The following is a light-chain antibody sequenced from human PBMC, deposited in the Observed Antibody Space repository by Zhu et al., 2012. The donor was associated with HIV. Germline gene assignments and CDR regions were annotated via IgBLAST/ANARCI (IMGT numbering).Light chain of an antibody. J-gene: IGKJ4*01. CDR1: RSVSSF. CDR3: QQRSNWPLT. Sequence: IVLTQSPATLSLSPGERATVSCRASRSVSSFLAWYQQKPGQAPRLLIYDSSKRAAGIPPRFSGSGSGTDFTLTISSLEPEDFALYYCQQRSNWPLTFGGGTKVEMK. CDR2: DSS. V-gene: IGKV3-11*01.